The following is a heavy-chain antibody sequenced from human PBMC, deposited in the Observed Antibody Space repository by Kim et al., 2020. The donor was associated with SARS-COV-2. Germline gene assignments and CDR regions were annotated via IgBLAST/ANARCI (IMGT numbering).Heavy chain of an antibody. CDR2: IKHDGSEK. Sequence: GSLRPSCAACGFNFNVYWMTWIRQTPGKGLEWVSGIKHDGSEKLYHDSVKGRFTISRDNAKTSLYLQMDSLRAEDTAVYYCTRALSGSGRGFEPWGQGTLVTVSS. CDR3: TRALSGSGRGFEP. V-gene: IGHV3-7*05. D-gene: IGHD3-10*01. CDR1: GFNFNVYW. J-gene: IGHJ5*02.